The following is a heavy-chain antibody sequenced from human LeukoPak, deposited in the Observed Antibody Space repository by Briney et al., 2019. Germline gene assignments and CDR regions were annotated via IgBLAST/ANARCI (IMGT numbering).Heavy chain of an antibody. J-gene: IGHJ3*02. CDR3: ANSCSGGSCYSLDAFDI. V-gene: IGHV4-30-4*08. CDR1: GGSISSGDYY. D-gene: IGHD2-15*01. CDR2: IYYSGST. Sequence: SQTLSLTCTVSGGSISSGDYYWSWIRQPPGKGLEWIGYIYYSGSTYYNPSLKSRVTISVDTSKNQFSLKLSSVTAADTAVYYCANSCSGGSCYSLDAFDIWGQGTMVTVSS.